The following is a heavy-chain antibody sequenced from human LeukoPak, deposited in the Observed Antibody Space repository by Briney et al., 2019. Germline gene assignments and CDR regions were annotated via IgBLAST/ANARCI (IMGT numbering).Heavy chain of an antibody. D-gene: IGHD3-10*01. V-gene: IGHV4-59*01. CDR3: ARQAYRLIRGVYSPVYYFDY. CDR1: GGSISRNY. J-gene: IGHJ4*02. CDR2: IYYSETT. Sequence: PSETLSLTCTVSGGSISRNYWNWIRQPPGKGLEWIGNIYYSETTNYNPSLKSRVSISVDTSKNLLSLKLSSATAADTAVYYCARQAYRLIRGVYSPVYYFDYWGQGTLVTVSS.